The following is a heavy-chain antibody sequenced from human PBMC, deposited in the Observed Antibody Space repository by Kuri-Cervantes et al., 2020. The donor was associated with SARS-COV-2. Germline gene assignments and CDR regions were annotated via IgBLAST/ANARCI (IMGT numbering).Heavy chain of an antibody. CDR2: IYYSGST. CDR1: GGSISSYY. Sequence: SETLSLTCTVSGGSISSYYWSWIRQPPGKGLEWIGYIYYSGSTYYNPSLKSRVTISVDTSKNQFSLKLSSVTAADTAVYYCARTDYGDYQVLKRSFDYWGQGTLVTVSS. D-gene: IGHD4-17*01. V-gene: IGHV4-59*08. J-gene: IGHJ4*02. CDR3: ARTDYGDYQVLKRSFDY.